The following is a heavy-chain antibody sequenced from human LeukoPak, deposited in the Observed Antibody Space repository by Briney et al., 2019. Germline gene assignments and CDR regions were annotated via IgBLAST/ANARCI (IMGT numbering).Heavy chain of an antibody. J-gene: IGHJ4*02. V-gene: IGHV1-2*06. Sequence: ASVKVSCKASGYTFTGYYIHWERQAPGQGLEWMGRVNPNSGGTNYAQKFQGRVTMTRDTSISTAYMELSRLRSDDTAVYFCARDLGSTRGYWGQGTLVTVSS. CDR1: GYTFTGYY. D-gene: IGHD2-2*01. CDR2: VNPNSGGT. CDR3: ARDLGSTRGY.